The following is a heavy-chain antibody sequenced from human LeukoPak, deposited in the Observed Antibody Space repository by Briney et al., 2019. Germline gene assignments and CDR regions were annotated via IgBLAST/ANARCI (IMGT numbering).Heavy chain of an antibody. CDR2: ISSSGSTI. V-gene: IGHV3-11*01. CDR3: TRLSGDNWNYGGNFDS. J-gene: IGHJ4*02. D-gene: IGHD1-7*01. Sequence: GGSLRLSCAASGFTFSDYYMSWIRQAPGKGLEWVSYISSSGSTIYYADSVKGRFTISRDNAKNSLYLQMNSLKTEDTAVYYCTRLSGDNWNYGGNFDSWGQGTLVTVSS. CDR1: GFTFSDYY.